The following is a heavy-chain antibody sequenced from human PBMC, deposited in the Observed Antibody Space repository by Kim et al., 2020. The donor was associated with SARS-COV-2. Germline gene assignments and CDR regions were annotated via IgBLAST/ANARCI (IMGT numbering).Heavy chain of an antibody. CDR2: ISGSGANT. D-gene: IGHD2-21*02. V-gene: IGHV3-23*01. CDR1: GFTFSTYA. J-gene: IGHJ4*02. Sequence: GGSLRLSCAASGFTFSTYAMSWVRQAPGKGLEWVSSISGSGANTFYADSMKGRFTISRDNSKNTLYLQMNSLRVEDTAVYYCAKDELAYCSGDCFSFDFWGQGALVTVSS. CDR3: AKDELAYCSGDCFSFDF.